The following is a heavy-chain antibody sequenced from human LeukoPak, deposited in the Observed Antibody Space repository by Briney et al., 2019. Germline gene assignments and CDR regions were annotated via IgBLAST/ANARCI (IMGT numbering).Heavy chain of an antibody. CDR1: GGSISSYY. CDR3: ARRGYCSGGSCYSGFFHH. D-gene: IGHD2-15*01. Sequence: SETLSLTCTVSGGSISSYYWSWIRQPPGKGLEWIGYIYYSGSTYYNPSLKSRVTISVDTSKNQFSLKLSSVTAADTAVYYCARRGYCSGGSCYSGFFHHWGQGTLVTVSS. V-gene: IGHV4-59*04. J-gene: IGHJ4*02. CDR2: IYYSGST.